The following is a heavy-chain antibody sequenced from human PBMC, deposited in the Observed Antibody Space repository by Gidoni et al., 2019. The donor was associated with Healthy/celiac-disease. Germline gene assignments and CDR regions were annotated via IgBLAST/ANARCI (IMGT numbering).Heavy chain of an antibody. J-gene: IGHJ6*02. CDR1: GFTFSSYW. Sequence: EVQLVESGGGLVQPGGSLRLSCAASGFTFSSYWMSWVRQAPGKGLGGVANIKQDGSEKYYVDSVKGRFTISRDNAKNSLYLQMNRLRAEDTAVYSCARGPFRRYGMDVWGQGTTVTVSS. V-gene: IGHV3-7*04. CDR3: ARGPFRRYGMDV. CDR2: IKQDGSEK.